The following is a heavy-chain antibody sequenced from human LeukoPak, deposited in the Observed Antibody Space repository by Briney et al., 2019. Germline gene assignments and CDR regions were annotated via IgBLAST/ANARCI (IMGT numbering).Heavy chain of an antibody. D-gene: IGHD3-16*01. J-gene: IGHJ4*02. Sequence: GGSLRLSCAASGFTFSSAWMTWVRQAPGKGLEWVATIKDDGSDKYYVHPVKRRFTISRDNAKKSLWLQMNSLRVEDTAMYYCADLGSRDWGQGTLVTVSS. V-gene: IGHV3-7*01. CDR3: ADLGSRD. CDR1: GFTFSSAW. CDR2: IKDDGSDK.